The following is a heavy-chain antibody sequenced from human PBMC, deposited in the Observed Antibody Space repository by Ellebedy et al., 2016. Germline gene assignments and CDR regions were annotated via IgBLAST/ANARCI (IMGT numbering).Heavy chain of an antibody. D-gene: IGHD4-17*01. V-gene: IGHV3-21*01. CDR3: ARHTDYALDY. Sequence: LYYADSVKGRFTISRDNAKNSLHLQMNGLRAEDTAVYYCARHTDYALDYWGQGALVTVSS. J-gene: IGHJ4*02. CDR2: L.